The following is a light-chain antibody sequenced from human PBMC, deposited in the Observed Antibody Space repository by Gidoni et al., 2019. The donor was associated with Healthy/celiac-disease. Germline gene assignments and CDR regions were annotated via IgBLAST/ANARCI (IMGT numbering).Light chain of an antibody. V-gene: IGKV1-5*01. Sequence: DIQMTQSPSTLSASVGDRVTITCRASQSISSWLAWYQQKPGKAPKLLIYDASSLESGVPSRCSGSGSGTEFTLTISSLQPDDFATYYCQQYNSYSRWTFGQGTKVEIK. CDR2: DAS. J-gene: IGKJ1*01. CDR3: QQYNSYSRWT. CDR1: QSISSW.